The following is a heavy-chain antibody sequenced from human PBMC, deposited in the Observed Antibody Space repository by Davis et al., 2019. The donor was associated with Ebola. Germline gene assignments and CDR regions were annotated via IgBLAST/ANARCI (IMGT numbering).Heavy chain of an antibody. CDR1: GFTFSTYA. CDR3: ARDRFGSGNYYNGRLDY. Sequence: GGSLRLSCAASGFTFSTYAMSWVRQAPGKGLEWVALIWYDGSKKYYADSVNGRFTISRDNSKNTLYLQMNSLRAEDTAVFYCARDRFGSGNYYNGRLDYWGQGALVTVPS. V-gene: IGHV3-33*08. CDR2: IWYDGSKK. J-gene: IGHJ4*02. D-gene: IGHD3-10*01.